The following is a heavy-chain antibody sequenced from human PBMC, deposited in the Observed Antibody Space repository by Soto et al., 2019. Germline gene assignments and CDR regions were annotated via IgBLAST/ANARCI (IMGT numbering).Heavy chain of an antibody. D-gene: IGHD2-15*01. V-gene: IGHV3-30-3*01. J-gene: IGHJ6*02. Sequence: HVQLVESGGGVVQPGRSLRLSCAASGFSLSNYFCHWVRQPPGKGWEWGAIISNDGSNKHYANSVKGRFTISRDNSKNTLYVQMNSLRAEDTAVYRCARGDNYYGMDVWGQGTTVTVSS. CDR2: ISNDGSNK. CDR1: GFSLSNYF. CDR3: ARGDNYYGMDV.